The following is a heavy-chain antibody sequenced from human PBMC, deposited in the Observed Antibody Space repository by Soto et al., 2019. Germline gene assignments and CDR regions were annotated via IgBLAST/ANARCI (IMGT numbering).Heavy chain of an antibody. J-gene: IGHJ4*02. CDR2: ISGSDTST. CDR3: AKCGGLGTPRGGGNCYCPIDY. Sequence: QPGGSLRLSCATSGFAFSSYAMSWVRQAPGEGLEWVSGISGSDTSTYYADSVKGRFTISRDNSKNTLYLQMNSLRAEDTAVYYCAKCGGLGTPRGGGNCYCPIDYWGQGIPVTVS. V-gene: IGHV3-23*01. CDR1: GFAFSSYA. D-gene: IGHD2-21*01.